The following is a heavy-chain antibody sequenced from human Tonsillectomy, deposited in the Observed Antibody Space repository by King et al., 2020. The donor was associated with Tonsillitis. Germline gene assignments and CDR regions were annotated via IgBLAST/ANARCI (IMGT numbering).Heavy chain of an antibody. J-gene: IGHJ4*02. CDR1: GFTFSNAW. CDR2: IKSKTDGGTT. CDR3: TTGRYFDWLLYNY. V-gene: IGHV3-15*01. D-gene: IGHD3-9*01. Sequence: VQLVESGGGLVKPGGSLRLSCAASGFTFSNAWMSWVRQAPGKGLEWVSRIKSKTDGGTTDYAAPVKGRFTISRDDSKNTLYLQMNSLKTEDTAVYYCTTGRYFDWLLYNYWGQGTLVTVSS.